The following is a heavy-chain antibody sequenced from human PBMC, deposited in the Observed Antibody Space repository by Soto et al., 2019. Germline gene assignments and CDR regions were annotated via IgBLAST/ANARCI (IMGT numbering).Heavy chain of an antibody. D-gene: IGHD3-10*01. CDR3: ARVWFGELLQSGFDY. CDR1: GFTFSSYW. CDR2: IKQDGSEK. Sequence: GGSLRLSCAASGFTFSSYWMSWVRQAPGKGLEWVANIKQDGSEKYYVDSVKGRFTISRDNAKNSLYLQMNSLRAEDTAVYYCARVWFGELLQSGFDYWGQGTLVTVSS. V-gene: IGHV3-7*03. J-gene: IGHJ4*02.